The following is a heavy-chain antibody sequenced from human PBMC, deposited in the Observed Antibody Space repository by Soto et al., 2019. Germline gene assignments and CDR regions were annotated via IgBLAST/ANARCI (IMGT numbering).Heavy chain of an antibody. D-gene: IGHD2-15*01. CDR1: GYTFTTHG. CDR3: ARDLGYCRSGTCYREWFEP. CDR2: VRGDNGHT. J-gene: IGHJ5*02. V-gene: IGHV1-18*01. Sequence: QVQLVQSGAEVKKPGASVKVSCKASGYTFTTHGISWVRQVPGQGLEWMGWVRGDNGHTNYAQSLQGRVTMTTDTSTNTAYMELMSLRSDDTAMYYCARDLGYCRSGTCYREWFEPWGQGTLVTVSS.